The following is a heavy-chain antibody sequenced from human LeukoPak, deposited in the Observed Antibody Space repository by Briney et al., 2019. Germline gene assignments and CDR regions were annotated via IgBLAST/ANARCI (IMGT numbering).Heavy chain of an antibody. CDR3: ANSGSYRRNWFDP. CDR1: DYSISSGYY. Sequence: SETLSLTCSVSDYSISSGYYWGWIRQSPGKGLEWIGSISHSGSTNYNPSLKSRVTISVDTSKNQFSLKLSSVTAADTAVYYCANSGSYRRNWFDPWGQGTLVTVSS. V-gene: IGHV4-38-2*02. J-gene: IGHJ5*02. D-gene: IGHD3-16*02. CDR2: ISHSGST.